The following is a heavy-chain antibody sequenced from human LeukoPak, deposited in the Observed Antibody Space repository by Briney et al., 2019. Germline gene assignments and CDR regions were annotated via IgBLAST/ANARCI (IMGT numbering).Heavy chain of an antibody. CDR2: IKQDGSEK. V-gene: IGHV3-7*03. D-gene: IGHD3-22*01. CDR1: GFTFSSYW. J-gene: IGHJ4*02. CDR3: AKGGVTYDSSGYDY. Sequence: GGSLRLSCAASGFTFSSYWMSWVRQAPGKGLGWVANIKQDGSEKYYVDSVKGRFTISRDNAKNSLYLQMNSLRAEDTAVYYCAKGGVTYDSSGYDYWGQGTLVTVSS.